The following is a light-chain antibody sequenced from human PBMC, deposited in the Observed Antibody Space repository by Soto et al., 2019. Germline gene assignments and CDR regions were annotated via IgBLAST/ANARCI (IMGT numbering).Light chain of an antibody. CDR2: AAS. V-gene: IGKV1-27*01. Sequence: DIQMTQSPSSLSASVGDRVTITCRASQGISNYLAWYQQKPGKAPKLLIYAASTLLSGVPSRFSGSGSGTDFTLTISSLQLEDVATYYCQRYNTGPPDTFGQGTKLEIK. CDR3: QRYNTGPPDT. J-gene: IGKJ2*01. CDR1: QGISNY.